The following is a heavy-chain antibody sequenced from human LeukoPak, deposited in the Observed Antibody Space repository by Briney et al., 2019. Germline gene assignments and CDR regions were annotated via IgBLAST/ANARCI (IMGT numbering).Heavy chain of an antibody. Sequence: ASVKVSCKASGYTFTSYGIHWVRQAPGQGLEWMGWISSNNGKTNHAQKLQGRVTMTTDTPTSTVYMELRSLRSDDTAVYYCARGTVSGQDYYYMDVWGKGTTVTASS. J-gene: IGHJ6*03. V-gene: IGHV1-18*01. D-gene: IGHD2-15*01. CDR1: GYTFTSYG. CDR2: ISSNNGKT. CDR3: ARGTVSGQDYYYMDV.